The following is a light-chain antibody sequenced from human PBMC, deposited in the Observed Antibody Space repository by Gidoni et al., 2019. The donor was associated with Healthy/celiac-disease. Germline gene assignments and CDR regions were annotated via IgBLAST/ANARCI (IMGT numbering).Light chain of an antibody. Sequence: QSVLTQLPSVSAAPGQKVTISCSGSSSNIGNNYVSWYQQLPGTAPKLLIYDNNKRPSGIPDRFSGSKSGTSATLGITGLQTGDEADYYCGTWDSSLSAHWVFGGGTKLTVL. V-gene: IGLV1-51*01. CDR3: GTWDSSLSAHWV. J-gene: IGLJ3*02. CDR1: SSNIGNNY. CDR2: DNN.